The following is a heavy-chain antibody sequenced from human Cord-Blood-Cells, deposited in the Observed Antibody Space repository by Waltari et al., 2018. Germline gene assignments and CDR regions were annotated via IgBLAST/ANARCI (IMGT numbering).Heavy chain of an antibody. CDR1: GFTFGSYS. V-gene: IGHV3-48*02. CDR3: ASGPFDY. Sequence: EVQLVESGGGLVQPGGSLRLSWAASGFTFGSYSMNWVRQAPGKELEWVSYISSSSSTIYYADSVKGRFTISRDNAKNSLYLQMNSLRDEDTAVYYCASGPFDYWGQGTLVTVSS. CDR2: ISSSSSTI. J-gene: IGHJ4*02.